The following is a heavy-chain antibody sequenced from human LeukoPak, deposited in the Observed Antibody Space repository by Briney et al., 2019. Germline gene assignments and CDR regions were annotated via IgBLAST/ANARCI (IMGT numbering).Heavy chain of an antibody. D-gene: IGHD5-24*01. CDR2: ISYDGSNK. Sequence: AGGSPRLSCAASGFTFSSSSMNWVRQAPGKGLEWVAVISYDGSNKYYADSVKGRFTISRDNAKNSLYLQMNSLRAEDTAVYYCARMRWLQPSIDYWGQGTLVTVSS. CDR1: GFTFSSSS. V-gene: IGHV3-30-3*01. CDR3: ARMRWLQPSIDY. J-gene: IGHJ4*02.